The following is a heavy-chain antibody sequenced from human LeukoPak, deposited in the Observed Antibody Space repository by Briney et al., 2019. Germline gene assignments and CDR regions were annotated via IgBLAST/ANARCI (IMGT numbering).Heavy chain of an antibody. CDR1: GFSFSDYN. D-gene: IGHD6-13*01. J-gene: IGHJ4*02. CDR2: IWYDGINK. CDR3: ARDSGAAGTF. V-gene: IGHV3-33*01. Sequence: PGGSLRLSCAVYGFSFSDYNMNWVRQAPGKGLEWVAVIWYDGINKHYADSVKGRFTISRDNSKNTLYLQMNSLRAEDTAVYYCARDSGAAGTFWGQGTLVTVSS.